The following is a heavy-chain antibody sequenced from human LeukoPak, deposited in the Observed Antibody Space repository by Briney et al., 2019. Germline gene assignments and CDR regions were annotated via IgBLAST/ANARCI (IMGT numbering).Heavy chain of an antibody. J-gene: IGHJ4*02. Sequence: GGSLRLSCAASGFTVSSNYMNWVRQAPGKGLEWVAVIYSGGSTYYTDSVKGRFTISRDNSKNTLYLQMNSLRVEDTAVYYCARFNYYDSSGHFDYWGQGTLVTVSS. CDR2: IYSGGST. V-gene: IGHV3-66*01. CDR3: ARFNYYDSSGHFDY. CDR1: GFTVSSNY. D-gene: IGHD3-22*01.